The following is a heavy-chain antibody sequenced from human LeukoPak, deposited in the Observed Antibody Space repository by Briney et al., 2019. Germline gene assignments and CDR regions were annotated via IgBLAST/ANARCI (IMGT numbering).Heavy chain of an antibody. V-gene: IGHV1-8*02. D-gene: IGHD2-21*01. Sequence: ASANVSRTPSRGTLSGYAISCVRPAPRQGLEWMGWKNPNSGNTGYAQKFQGRVTMTRNTSISTAYMELSRLRSEDTAVYYCARGHITGYYYIDVWGKGTTVTVSS. J-gene: IGHJ6*03. CDR1: RGTLSGYA. CDR2: KNPNSGNT. CDR3: ARGHITGYYYIDV.